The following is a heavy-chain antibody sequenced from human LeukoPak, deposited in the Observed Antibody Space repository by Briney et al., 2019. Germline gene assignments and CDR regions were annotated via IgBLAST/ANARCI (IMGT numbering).Heavy chain of an antibody. CDR1: GGSISSYY. CDR3: ARFGESKSAFDY. J-gene: IGHJ4*02. Sequence: SETLSLTCTVSGGSISSYYWNWIRQPPGKGLEWIGYIYYSGSTNYNPSLKSRVTISVDTSKNQFSLKLSSVTAADTAVYYCARFGESKSAFDYWGQGTLVTVSS. D-gene: IGHD3-10*01. CDR2: IYYSGST. V-gene: IGHV4-59*12.